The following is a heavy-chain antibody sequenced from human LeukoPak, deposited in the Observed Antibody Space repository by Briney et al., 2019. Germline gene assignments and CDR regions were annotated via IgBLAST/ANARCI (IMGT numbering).Heavy chain of an antibody. D-gene: IGHD3-3*01. CDR2: IYYSGST. V-gene: IGHV4-31*03. CDR3: ARGPPDFWSGYYWT. Sequence: ASETLSLTCTVSGGSISSGGYYWSWIRQHPGKGLEWVGYIYYSGSTNYNPSLKSRVTISVDTSKNQFSLKLSSVTAADTAVYYCARGPPDFWSGYYWTWGQGTLVTVSS. CDR1: GGSISSGGYY. J-gene: IGHJ5*02.